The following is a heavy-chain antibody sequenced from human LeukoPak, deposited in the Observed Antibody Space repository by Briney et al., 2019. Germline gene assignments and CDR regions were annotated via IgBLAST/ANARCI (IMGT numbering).Heavy chain of an antibody. CDR1: GGSISSSSYY. CDR3: ARFPGYSSSWVDY. V-gene: IGHV4-39*01. J-gene: IGHJ4*02. D-gene: IGHD6-13*01. CDR2: IYYSGST. Sequence: SETLSLTCTVSGGSISSSSYYWGWIRQPPGKGLEWIGSIYYSGSTYYNPSLKSRVTISVDTSKNQSSLKLSSVTAADTAVYYCARFPGYSSSWVDYWGQGTLVTASS.